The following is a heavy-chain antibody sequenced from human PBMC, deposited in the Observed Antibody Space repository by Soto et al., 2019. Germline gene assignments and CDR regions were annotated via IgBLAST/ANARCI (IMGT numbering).Heavy chain of an antibody. CDR1: GYTFTSYG. D-gene: IGHD2-15*01. J-gene: IGHJ6*02. CDR2: ISAYNGNT. CDR3: ARDIRVVVTRRWSNYYYGMDV. Sequence: QVQLVQSGAEVKKPGASVKVSCKASGYTFTSYGISWVRQAPGQGLEWMGWISAYNGNTNYAQKLQGRVTMTTDTSTSTAYMELRSLRSDDTAVYYCARDIRVVVTRRWSNYYYGMDVWGQGTTVTVSS. V-gene: IGHV1-18*04.